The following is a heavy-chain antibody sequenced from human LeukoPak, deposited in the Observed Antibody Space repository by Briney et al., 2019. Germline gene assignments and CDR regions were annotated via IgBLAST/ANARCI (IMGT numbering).Heavy chain of an antibody. Sequence: GGSLRLSCAASGFTFNSYAMSWVRQPPGKELEWVSAITGSGTNTYFADSVKGRFTISRDNSKNTLYLQMNSLRAEDTALYYCAKPLSGSYYNAGWYFDYWGQGTLVTVSS. D-gene: IGHD3-10*01. V-gene: IGHV3-23*01. CDR3: AKPLSGSYYNAGWYFDY. J-gene: IGHJ4*02. CDR2: ITGSGTNT. CDR1: GFTFNSYA.